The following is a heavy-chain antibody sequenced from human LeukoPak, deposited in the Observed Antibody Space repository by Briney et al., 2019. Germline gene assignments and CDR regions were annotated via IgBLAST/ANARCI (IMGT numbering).Heavy chain of an antibody. CDR3: AKRSGSSGYFDY. V-gene: IGHV3-23*01. J-gene: IGHJ4*02. CDR1: GFTFSNYA. D-gene: IGHD3-3*01. CDR2: ISSSGGNT. Sequence: GGSLRLSCAASGFTFSNYAMSWVRQAPGKGLEWVSDISSSGGNTYDADSVKGRFTISRDNSKSTLYLQMNGLRAEDTAVYYCAKRSGSSGYFDYWGQGTLVTVSS.